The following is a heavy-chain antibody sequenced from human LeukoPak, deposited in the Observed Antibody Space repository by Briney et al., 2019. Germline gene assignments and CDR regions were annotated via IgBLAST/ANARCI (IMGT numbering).Heavy chain of an antibody. J-gene: IGHJ3*02. CDR1: GGSISSGSYY. Sequence: SETLSLTCTVSGGSISSGSYYWSWIRQPAGKGLEWIGSIYHSGSTYYNPSLKSRVTISVDTSKNQFSLKLSSVTAADTAVYYCARDGYNHDAFDIWGQGTMVTVSS. CDR3: ARDGYNHDAFDI. CDR2: IYHSGST. D-gene: IGHD5-24*01. V-gene: IGHV4-39*07.